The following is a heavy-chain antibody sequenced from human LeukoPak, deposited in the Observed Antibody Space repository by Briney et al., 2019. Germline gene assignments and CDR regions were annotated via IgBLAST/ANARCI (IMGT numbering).Heavy chain of an antibody. V-gene: IGHV4-59*12. J-gene: IGHJ6*03. CDR3: ARGGWDSSGWYGNYYYYYMDV. CDR2: IYYSGST. CDR1: GGSISSYY. D-gene: IGHD6-19*01. Sequence: SETLSLTCTVSGGSISSYYWSWIRQPPGKGLEWIGYIYYSGSTNYNPSLKSRVTMSVDTSKNQFSLKLSSVTAADTAVYYCARGGWDSSGWYGNYYYYYMDVWGKGTTVTISS.